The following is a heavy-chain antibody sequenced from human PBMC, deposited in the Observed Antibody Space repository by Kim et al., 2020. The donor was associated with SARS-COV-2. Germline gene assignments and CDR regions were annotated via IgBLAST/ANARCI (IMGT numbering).Heavy chain of an antibody. CDR3: AREPVTPMSLAELGMDV. J-gene: IGHJ6*02. CDR1: GFTFSDYY. V-gene: IGHV3-11*01. CDR2: ISSSGSTI. D-gene: IGHD5-18*01. Sequence: GGSLRLSCAASGFTFSDYYMSWIRQAPGKGLEWVSYISSSGSTIYYADSVKGRVTVSRDNAENSLYLQMNSLRAEDTALYYCAREPVTPMSLAELGMDVWGQGTTVTVSS.